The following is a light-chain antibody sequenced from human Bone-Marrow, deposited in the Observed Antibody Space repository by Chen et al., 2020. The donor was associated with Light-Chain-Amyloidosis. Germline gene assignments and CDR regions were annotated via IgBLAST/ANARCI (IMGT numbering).Light chain of an antibody. CDR1: DLPTKY. CDR2: RDT. V-gene: IGLV3-25*03. Sequence: SYELTQPPSVSVSPGQTARITCSGDDLPTKYAYWYHQKPGQAPVLVIHRDTERPSGISERFSGSSSGTTAPLTISGVQAEDEADYHCQSADSSGTYEVIFGGGTKLTVL. J-gene: IGLJ2*01. CDR3: QSADSSGTYEVI.